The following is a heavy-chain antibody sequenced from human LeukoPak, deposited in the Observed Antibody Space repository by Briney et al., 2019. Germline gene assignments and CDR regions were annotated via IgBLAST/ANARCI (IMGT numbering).Heavy chain of an antibody. CDR2: ISWNSGSI. CDR1: GFTFNNYA. CDR3: AKDSGAVAGTVNWYFDL. Sequence: GGSLRLSCAASGFTFNNYAMSWVRQSPRKGLEWVSGISWNSGSIGYADSVKGRFTISRDNAKNSLYLQMNSLRAEDTALYYCAKDSGAVAGTVNWYFDLWGRGTLVTVSS. J-gene: IGHJ2*01. D-gene: IGHD6-19*01. V-gene: IGHV3-9*01.